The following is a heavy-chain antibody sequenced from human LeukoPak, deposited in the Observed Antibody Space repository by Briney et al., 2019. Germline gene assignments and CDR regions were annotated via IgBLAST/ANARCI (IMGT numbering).Heavy chain of an antibody. Sequence: SETLSLTCAVYGGSFSGYYWSWIRQPPGKGLGWIGEINHSGSTNYNPSLKSRVTISVDTSKNQFSLKLSSVTAADTAVYYCARDSSGWYSLQEWGQGTLVTVSS. CDR2: INHSGST. CDR1: GGSFSGYY. D-gene: IGHD6-19*01. CDR3: ARDSSGWYSLQE. V-gene: IGHV4-34*01. J-gene: IGHJ4*02.